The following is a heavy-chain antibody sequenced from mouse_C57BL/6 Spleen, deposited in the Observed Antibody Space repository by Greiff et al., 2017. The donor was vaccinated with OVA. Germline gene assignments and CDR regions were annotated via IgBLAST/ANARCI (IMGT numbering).Heavy chain of an antibody. V-gene: IGHV1-19*01. Sequence: EVQLQQSGPVLVKPGASVKMSCKASGYTFTDYYMNWVKQSHGKSLEWIGVINPYNGGTSYNQKFKGKATLTVDKSSSTAYMELNSLTSEDSAVYYCARSTTTVPERDYFDYWGQGTTLTVSS. CDR3: ARSTTTVPERDYFDY. D-gene: IGHD1-1*01. CDR1: GYTFTDYY. CDR2: INPYNGGT. J-gene: IGHJ2*01.